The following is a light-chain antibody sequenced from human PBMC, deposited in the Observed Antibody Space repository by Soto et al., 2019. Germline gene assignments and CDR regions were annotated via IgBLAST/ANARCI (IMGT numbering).Light chain of an antibody. CDR3: MQALQTPLT. V-gene: IGKV2-28*01. CDR2: LGS. CDR1: QSLLHSDGYNY. Sequence: DIVMAQSPLSLPVTPGEPASISCRSSQSLLHSDGYNYLDWYLQKPGQSPQLLIYLGSNRASGVPDRFYGSGSGTDFTLKISRVEAEDVGVYYCMQALQTPLTFGGGTKVEIK. J-gene: IGKJ4*01.